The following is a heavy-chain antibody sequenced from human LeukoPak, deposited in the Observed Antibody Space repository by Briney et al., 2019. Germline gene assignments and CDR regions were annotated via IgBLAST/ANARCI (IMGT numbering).Heavy chain of an antibody. CDR3: ARDDHYGDYVGFDY. CDR1: GFIFENYA. J-gene: IGHJ4*02. Sequence: PGGSLRLSCEVSGFIFENYAMHWVRQAPGKGLEWVAVISSDGSDKYYADAVTGRLTISRDISKSTLHLQMKSLRPEDTAVYYCARDDHYGDYVGFDYWGQGTLVTVSS. CDR2: ISSDGSDK. D-gene: IGHD4-17*01. V-gene: IGHV3-30*01.